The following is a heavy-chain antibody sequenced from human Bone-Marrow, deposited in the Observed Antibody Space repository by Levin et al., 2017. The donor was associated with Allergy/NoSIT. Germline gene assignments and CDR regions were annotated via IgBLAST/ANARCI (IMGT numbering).Heavy chain of an antibody. CDR2: IKQDGSEK. CDR1: GFTFSSYW. CDR3: ARLYCSTTSCDFDC. J-gene: IGHJ4*02. D-gene: IGHD2-2*01. V-gene: IGHV3-7*01. Sequence: GSLKISCAASGFTFSSYWMSWVRQAPGKGLEWVANIKQDGSEKYYVDSVKGRFTISRDDAKKSLYLQMNSLRAEDTAVYYCARLYCSTTSCDFDCWGQGTLVTVSS.